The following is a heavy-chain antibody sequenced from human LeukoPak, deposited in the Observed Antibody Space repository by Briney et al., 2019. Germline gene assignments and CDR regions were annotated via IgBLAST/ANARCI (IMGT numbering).Heavy chain of an antibody. CDR3: ATWRLGQQSFDY. CDR1: GGSISSYY. D-gene: IGHD6-13*01. V-gene: IGHV4-59*01. J-gene: IGHJ4*02. Sequence: SETLSLTCTVSGGSISSYYWSWIRQPPGKGLEWIGYIYYSGSTNYNPSLKSRVTISVDTSNNHFSLKLSSVTAADTAVYYCATWRLGQQSFDYWGQGTLVTISS. CDR2: IYYSGST.